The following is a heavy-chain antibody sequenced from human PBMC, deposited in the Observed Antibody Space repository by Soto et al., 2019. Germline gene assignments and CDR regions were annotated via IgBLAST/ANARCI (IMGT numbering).Heavy chain of an antibody. CDR1: GYSFTNYG. CDR3: ARDRGVAPPVAGNTHYYYYMDV. D-gene: IGHD6-19*01. CDR2: ISGFNGNT. V-gene: IGHV1-18*01. Sequence: QDQLVQSGAEVKKPGASVTVSCKASGYSFTNYGITWLRQAPGQGLEWMGWISGFNGNTHYAQKLQGRVIMTTDASTSTAYMERRSLRSDDTAVYYCARDRGVAPPVAGNTHYYYYMDVWGKGTTVTVSS. J-gene: IGHJ6*03.